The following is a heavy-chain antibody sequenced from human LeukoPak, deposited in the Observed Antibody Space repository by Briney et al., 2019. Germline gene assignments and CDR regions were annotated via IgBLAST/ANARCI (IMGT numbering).Heavy chain of an antibody. CDR1: GYTFTGYY. D-gene: IGHD3-10*01. CDR2: NNPNSGGT. CDR3: ARERITMVRGAKSNWFDP. Sequence: ASVKVSCKASGYTFTGYYMHGVRQAPGQGLEWMGWNNPNSGGTNYAQKFQGRVTMTRDTSISTAYMELSRLRSDDTAVYYCARERITMVRGAKSNWFDPWGQGTLVTVSS. V-gene: IGHV1-2*02. J-gene: IGHJ5*02.